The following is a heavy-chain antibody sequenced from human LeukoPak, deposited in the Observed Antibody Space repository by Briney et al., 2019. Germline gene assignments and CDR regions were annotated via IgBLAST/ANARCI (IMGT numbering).Heavy chain of an antibody. Sequence: ASVKVSCKASGYTFTSYAISWVRQAPGQGLEWMGGIIPIFGTANYAQKFQGRVTITADESTSTAYMELSSLRSEDTAVYYCARSKGYSYEDGMDVWGQGTTVTVSS. V-gene: IGHV1-69*13. CDR2: IIPIFGTA. J-gene: IGHJ6*02. CDR3: ARSKGYSYEDGMDV. D-gene: IGHD5-18*01. CDR1: GYTFTSYA.